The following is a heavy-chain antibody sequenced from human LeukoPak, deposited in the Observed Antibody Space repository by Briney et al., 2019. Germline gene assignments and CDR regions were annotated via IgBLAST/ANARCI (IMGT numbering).Heavy chain of an antibody. V-gene: IGHV4-61*01. CDR2: IYYTGST. CDR1: GGSVSSATYY. J-gene: IGHJ3*02. CDR3: ARPITRGIEDAFDI. Sequence: SETLSLTCTVSGGSVSSATYYWSWIRQPPGKGLEWIGYIYYTGSTNCNPSLKSRVTISVDTSKNQFSLKLSSVTAADTAVYYCARPITRGIEDAFDIWGQGQWSPSLQ. D-gene: IGHD5-24*01.